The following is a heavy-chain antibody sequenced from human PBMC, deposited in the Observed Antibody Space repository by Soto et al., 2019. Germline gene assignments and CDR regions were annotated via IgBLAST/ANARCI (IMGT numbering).Heavy chain of an antibody. CDR2: IYYSGST. CDR3: ARAAAAGVIPGTVRYYYGMDV. D-gene: IGHD6-13*01. V-gene: IGHV4-59*01. CDR1: GGPISSYY. J-gene: IGHJ6*02. Sequence: LSLTCTVSGGPISSYYWSWIRQPPGKGLEWIGYIYYSGSTNYNPSLKSRVTISVDTSKNQFSLKLSSVTAADTAVYYCARAAAAGVIPGTVRYYYGMDVWGQGTTVTVSS.